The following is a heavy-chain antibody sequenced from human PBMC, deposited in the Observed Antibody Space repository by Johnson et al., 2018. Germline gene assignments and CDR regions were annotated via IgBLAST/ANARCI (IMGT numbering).Heavy chain of an antibody. V-gene: IGHV3-11*01. CDR2: ISSSGNSA. D-gene: IGHD2-2*01. CDR3: AKDFGSSDTCYLDGMDV. J-gene: IGHJ6*02. Sequence: QVQLVQSGGGVVQPGRSLRLSCAASGFTFSDYYMSWIRQAPGKGLEWVSYISSSGNSAYYADSVKGRFTISRNNSNNTRHLQMNSLSAEDTAVYYCAKDFGSSDTCYLDGMDVWGQGTTVTVSS. CDR1: GFTFSDYY.